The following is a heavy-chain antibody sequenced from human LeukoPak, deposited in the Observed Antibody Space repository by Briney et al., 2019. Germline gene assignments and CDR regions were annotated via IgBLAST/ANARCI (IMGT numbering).Heavy chain of an antibody. Sequence: ASVKVSCKASGYTFTGYYMHWVRQAPGQGLEWMGWINPNSGGTNYAQKFQGRVTMTRDTSISTAYMELSRLRSDDTPVYYCARVGGYCSCTSCSVDFDYWGQGTLVTVSS. CDR3: ARVGGYCSCTSCSVDFDY. CDR1: GYTFTGYY. V-gene: IGHV1-2*02. CDR2: INPNSGGT. D-gene: IGHD2-2*01. J-gene: IGHJ4*02.